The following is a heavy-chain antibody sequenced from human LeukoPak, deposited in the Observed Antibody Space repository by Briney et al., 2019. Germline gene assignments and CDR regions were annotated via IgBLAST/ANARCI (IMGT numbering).Heavy chain of an antibody. V-gene: IGHV3-30*14. CDR1: GFTFSSYA. CDR2: ISYDGRSK. D-gene: IGHD1-26*01. J-gene: IGHJ4*02. CDR3: VRRAGSYYFDY. Sequence: PGKSLRLSCAASGFTFSSYAMHWVRQAPGKGLEWVAVISYDGRSKYYADSVEGRFTISRDNSKNTLDLQMSSLRPEDTSTYYCVRRAGSYYFDYWGQGSLVTVSS.